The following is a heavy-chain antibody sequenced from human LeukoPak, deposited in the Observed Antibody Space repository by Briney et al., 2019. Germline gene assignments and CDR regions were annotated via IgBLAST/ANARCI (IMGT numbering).Heavy chain of an antibody. CDR3: ARRGRAGVVWGYSDY. D-gene: IGHD6-13*01. V-gene: IGHV1-46*01. J-gene: IGHJ4*02. Sequence: ASVKVSCKASGYTFTNYYIHRARQAPGRGLEWMGIINPSGGSTSYAQRFQGRVTMTSDTSTSTVYMDLSSLTSEDTAVYYCARRGRAGVVWGYSDYWGQGTLVTVSS. CDR2: INPSGGST. CDR1: GYTFTNYY.